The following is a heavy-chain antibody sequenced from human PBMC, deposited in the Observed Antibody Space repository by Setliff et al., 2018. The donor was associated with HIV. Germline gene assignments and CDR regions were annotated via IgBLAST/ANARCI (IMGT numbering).Heavy chain of an antibody. Sequence: ASVKVSCKASGGRLITSDYMHWVRQAPGQGLEWMGIINPTGASTTYAQQFQGRVTMTRDTSTSTVYMELSSLRSEDTAVYFCARTSPLYSRTFDAFDIWGQGTMVTVSS. CDR3: ARTSPLYSRTFDAFDI. CDR2: INPTGAST. J-gene: IGHJ3*02. V-gene: IGHV1-46*01. D-gene: IGHD6-13*01. CDR1: GGRLITSDY.